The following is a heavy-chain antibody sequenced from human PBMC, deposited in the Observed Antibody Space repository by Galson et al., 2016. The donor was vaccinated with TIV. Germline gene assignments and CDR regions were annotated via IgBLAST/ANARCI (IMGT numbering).Heavy chain of an antibody. J-gene: IGHJ6*02. Sequence: SLRLSCAASGFTFSNYWMHWVRQAPGKGLEWVANINQGGSEKYYVDSVKGRFTISRDNAKNSLFLQMNSLRAEDTALYYCLKAMDVWGQGTTVTVSS. V-gene: IGHV3-7*01. CDR3: LKAMDV. CDR1: GFTFSNYW. CDR2: INQGGSEK.